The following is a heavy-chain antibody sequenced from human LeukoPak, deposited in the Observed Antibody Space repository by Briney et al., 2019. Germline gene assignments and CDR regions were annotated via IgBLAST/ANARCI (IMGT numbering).Heavy chain of an antibody. CDR3: ARDQYWDYFRGADY. V-gene: IGHV3-30-3*01. D-gene: IGHD2/OR15-2a*01. CDR2: ISYDGSNK. Sequence: PGRSLRLSCAASGFTFSSYAMHWVRQAPGKGLEWVAVISYDGSNKYYADSVKGRFTISRDNSKNTLYLQMNSLRAEDTAVYYCARDQYWDYFRGADYWGQGTLVTVSS. J-gene: IGHJ4*02. CDR1: GFTFSSYA.